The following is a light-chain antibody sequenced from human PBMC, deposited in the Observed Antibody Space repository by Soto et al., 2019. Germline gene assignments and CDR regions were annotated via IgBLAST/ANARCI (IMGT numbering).Light chain of an antibody. CDR3: QHYNSYSEA. V-gene: IGKV1-5*03. CDR2: KAS. Sequence: AGDRVTITCRASQTISSWLAWYQQKPGKAPKLLIYKASTLKSGVPSRFSGSGSGTEFTLTISSLQPDDFATYYCQHYNSYSEAFGQGTKVDIK. CDR1: QTISSW. J-gene: IGKJ1*01.